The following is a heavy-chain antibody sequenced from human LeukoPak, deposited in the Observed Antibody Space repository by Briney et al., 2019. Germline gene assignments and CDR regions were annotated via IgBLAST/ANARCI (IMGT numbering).Heavy chain of an antibody. CDR1: GFTFSSYW. CDR3: ARRCSSPDY. CDR2: IKHDGSDK. V-gene: IGHV3-7*05. Sequence: GGSLRLSCVVSGFTFSSYWMSWVRQAPGEGLEWVANIKHDGSDKYYVDSMKGRFTISRDNAKNSLFLQMNSLRAEDTAVYYCARRCSSPDYWGQGTLVTVSS. D-gene: IGHD2-15*01. J-gene: IGHJ4*02.